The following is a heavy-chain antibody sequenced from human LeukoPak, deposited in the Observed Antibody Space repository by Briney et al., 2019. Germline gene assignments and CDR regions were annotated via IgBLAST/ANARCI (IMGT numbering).Heavy chain of an antibody. D-gene: IGHD1-26*01. V-gene: IGHV1-18*01. CDR1: VGTFSSYA. CDR3: ARGPGIVGAPWYFDL. Sequence: GASVKVSCKASVGTFSSYAISWVRQAPGQGLEGMGWVTTYNGNTKYAQKLQGRVTMTTDTPTTTAYMDLRSLRSDDTAVYYCARGPGIVGAPWYFDLWGRGTLVTVSS. J-gene: IGHJ2*01. CDR2: VTTYNGNT.